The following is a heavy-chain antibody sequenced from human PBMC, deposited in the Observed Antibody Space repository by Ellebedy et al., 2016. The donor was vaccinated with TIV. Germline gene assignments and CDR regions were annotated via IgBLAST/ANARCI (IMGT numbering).Heavy chain of an antibody. Sequence: AASVKVSCKVSGYTLTDLSMHWVRQAPGKGLEWMGGFDPEDGETIYAQKFQGRVTMTEDTSTDTAYMELSSLRSEDTAVYYCATGGYSGYEFDYWGQGTLVTVSS. D-gene: IGHD5-12*01. CDR2: FDPEDGET. V-gene: IGHV1-24*01. CDR3: ATGGYSGYEFDY. J-gene: IGHJ4*02. CDR1: GYTLTDLS.